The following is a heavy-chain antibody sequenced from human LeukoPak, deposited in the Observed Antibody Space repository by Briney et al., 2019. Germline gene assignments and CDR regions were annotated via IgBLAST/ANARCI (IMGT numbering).Heavy chain of an antibody. D-gene: IGHD4-23*01. V-gene: IGHV4-39*01. CDR1: GASISSDSYY. J-gene: IGHJ4*02. Sequence: SETLSLTCTVSGASISSDSYYWGWIRQPPGKGLMWIGSFNHGETNHYKPSLNGRVTIYADTSINQFSLTLHSVTAADTAIYCCARLVRSGPSEPFDYWGQGTLVIVSS. CDR2: FNHGETN. CDR3: ARLVRSGPSEPFDY.